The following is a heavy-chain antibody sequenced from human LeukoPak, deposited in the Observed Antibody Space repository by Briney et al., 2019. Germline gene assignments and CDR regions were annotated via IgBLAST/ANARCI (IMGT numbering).Heavy chain of an antibody. V-gene: IGHV4-34*01. D-gene: IGHD3-22*01. Sequence: SETLSLTCAVYGGSFSGYYWSWIRQPPGKGLQWIGEINHGGSTNYNPSLRSRVTISIDTSKNQFSLKLSSVTAADTAVYYCARGREYYDGSGYYSQNWFDPWGPGTLVTVSS. CDR3: ARGREYYDGSGYYSQNWFDP. CDR2: INHGGST. J-gene: IGHJ5*02. CDR1: GGSFSGYY.